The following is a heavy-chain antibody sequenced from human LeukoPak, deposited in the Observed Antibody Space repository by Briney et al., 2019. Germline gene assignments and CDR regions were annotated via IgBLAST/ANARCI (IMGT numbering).Heavy chain of an antibody. CDR1: GFTYSNAW. V-gene: IGHV3-15*01. Sequence: GGPLRLSCAASGFTYSNAWMSCVREAPGKGLEWVGRIKSKTDGGTTDYDAPVKGRFTISRNDSKNTLYLQMNSLKTEDTAVYYCTTESPGYYDFWSGYYRENFDYWGQGTLVTVSS. CDR3: TTESPGYYDFWSGYYRENFDY. D-gene: IGHD3-3*01. J-gene: IGHJ4*02. CDR2: IKSKTDGGTT.